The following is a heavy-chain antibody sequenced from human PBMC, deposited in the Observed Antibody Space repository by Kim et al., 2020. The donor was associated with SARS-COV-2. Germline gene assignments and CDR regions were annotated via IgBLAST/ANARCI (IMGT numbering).Heavy chain of an antibody. CDR2: IYTHNDNT. CDR3: VRDNTIVGGGYYFYGMDV. D-gene: IGHD3-16*01. CDR1: GYSFTNYG. J-gene: IGHJ6*02. Sequence: ASVKVSCKASGYSFTNYGVSWVRQAPGQGLEWMGRIYTHNDNTVYAPKFQGRVTMTTDTSTNTAYMELRSLRSDDTAVYFCVRDNTIVGGGYYFYGMDVWGQGTTVPVSS. V-gene: IGHV1-18*01.